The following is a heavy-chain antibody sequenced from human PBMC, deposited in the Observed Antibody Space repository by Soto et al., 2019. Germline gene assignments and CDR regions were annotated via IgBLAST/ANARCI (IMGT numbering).Heavy chain of an antibody. CDR1: GYTLTNFA. Sequence: EASVEVSCTESGYTLTNFAINCVRQEPGQGLEWMGGIIPIFGTANYAQKFQGRVTITADESTSTAYMELSSLRSEDTAVYYCASSGGASRTRYYFDYWGQGTLVTVSA. J-gene: IGHJ4*02. V-gene: IGHV1-69*13. CDR2: IIPIFGTA. D-gene: IGHD3-10*01. CDR3: ASSGGASRTRYYFDY.